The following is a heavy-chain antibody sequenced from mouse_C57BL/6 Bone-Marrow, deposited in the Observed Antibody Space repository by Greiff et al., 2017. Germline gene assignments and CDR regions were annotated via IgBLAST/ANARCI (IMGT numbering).Heavy chain of an antibody. CDR2: IYPRSGNA. J-gene: IGHJ3*01. CDR3: AIYYYLAY. Sequence: QVQLLQSGAELARPGASVKLSCKASGYTFTSYGISWVKQRTGQGLEWIGKIYPRSGNAYYNEKFKGKATLTADKSSSPAYMELGSLTSEDSAVYIYAIYYYLAYWGQGTLVTVSA. CDR1: GYTFTSYG. D-gene: IGHD1-1*01. V-gene: IGHV1-81*01.